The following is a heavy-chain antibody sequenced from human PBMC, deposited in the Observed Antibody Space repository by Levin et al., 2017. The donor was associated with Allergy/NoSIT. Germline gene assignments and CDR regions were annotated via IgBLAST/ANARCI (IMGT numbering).Heavy chain of an antibody. Sequence: LSLTCAASGFTFSSYSMNWVRQAPGKGLEWVSSISSSSSYIYYADSVKGRFTISRDNAKNSLYLQMNSLRAEDTAVYYCARGVILEWLLDLSYYYYYMDVWGKGTTVTVSS. V-gene: IGHV3-21*01. CDR2: ISSSSSYI. CDR1: GFTFSSYS. CDR3: ARGVILEWLLDLSYYYYYMDV. J-gene: IGHJ6*03. D-gene: IGHD3-3*01.